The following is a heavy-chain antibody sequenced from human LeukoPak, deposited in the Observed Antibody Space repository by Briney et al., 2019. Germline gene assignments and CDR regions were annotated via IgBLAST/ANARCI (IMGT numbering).Heavy chain of an antibody. CDR2: ISSSSSTI. CDR1: GFTFSSYS. J-gene: IGHJ6*03. Sequence: GGSLRLSCAASGFTFSSYSMNWVRQAPGKGLEWVSYISSSSSTIYYADSVKGRFTISRDNAKNSLYLQMNSLRAEDTAVYYCARDRVVVVHYYYYYYMDVWGKGTTVTVSS. CDR3: ARDRVVVVHYYYYYYMDV. V-gene: IGHV3-48*04. D-gene: IGHD3-22*01.